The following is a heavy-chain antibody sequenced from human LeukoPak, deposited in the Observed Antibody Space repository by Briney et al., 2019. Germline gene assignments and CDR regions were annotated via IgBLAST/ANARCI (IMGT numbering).Heavy chain of an antibody. Sequence: GGSLRLSWSASGFTFSSYSLNWGRQAPGEGLEGVSSISSSSSYIYYADSVKGRFTVSRDNSKNTLYLQMNSLSAEHTAMYYCARDDTVPPGGAGYWGQGPLVSISS. CDR1: GFTFSSYS. D-gene: IGHD3-16*01. CDR3: ARDDTVPPGGAGY. V-gene: IGHV3-21*01. CDR2: ISSSSSYI. J-gene: IGHJ4*02.